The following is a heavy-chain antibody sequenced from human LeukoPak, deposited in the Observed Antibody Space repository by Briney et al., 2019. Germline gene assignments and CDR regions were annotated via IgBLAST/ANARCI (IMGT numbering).Heavy chain of an antibody. J-gene: IGHJ4*02. V-gene: IGHV3-48*04. CDR2: ITSSSSII. CDR1: GFTLSSYS. D-gene: IGHD3-22*01. CDR3: ARARYYDSSGYPFDY. Sequence: PGGSLRLSCAASGFTLSSYSMTWVRQTPGKGLEWVSYITSSSSIIYYADSVKGRFTISRDNAKNSLYLQMNSLRAEDTAVYYCARARYYDSSGYPFDYWGQGTLVTVSS.